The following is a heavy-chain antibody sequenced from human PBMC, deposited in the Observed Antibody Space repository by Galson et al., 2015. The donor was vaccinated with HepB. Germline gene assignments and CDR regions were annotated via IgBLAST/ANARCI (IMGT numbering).Heavy chain of an antibody. CDR2: ISWNSGSI. CDR1: GFTFDDHA. Sequence: SLRLSCAASGFTFDDHAMHWVRQAPGKGLEWVSRISWNSGSIAYADSVKGRFTMSRDNVKKSLYLQMNSLRAEDTALYYCVRDKMTVGPDAFDMWGQGTMVTVSS. CDR3: VRDKMTVGPDAFDM. V-gene: IGHV3-9*01. D-gene: IGHD2-21*02. J-gene: IGHJ3*02.